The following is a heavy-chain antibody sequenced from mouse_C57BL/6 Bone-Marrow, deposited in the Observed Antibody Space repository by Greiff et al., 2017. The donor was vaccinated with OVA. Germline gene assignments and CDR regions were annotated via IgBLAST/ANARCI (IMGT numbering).Heavy chain of an antibody. CDR1: GFSINSDCY. V-gene: IGHV3-3*01. Sequence: VMLVESGPSLVRPSQTLSLTCTVTGFSINSDCYWIWIRQIPGNKLEYIGYTFYSGITYYNPSLESRTYITRDTSKNQFSLTLSSVTTEDTATYYGARDLHYYGSSYGAMDYWGQGTSVTVSS. D-gene: IGHD1-1*01. CDR2: TFYSGIT. J-gene: IGHJ4*01. CDR3: ARDLHYYGSSYGAMDY.